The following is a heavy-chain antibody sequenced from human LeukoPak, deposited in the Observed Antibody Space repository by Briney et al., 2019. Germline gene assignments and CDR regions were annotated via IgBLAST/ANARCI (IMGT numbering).Heavy chain of an antibody. CDR1: GLTFSNSW. D-gene: IGHD3-10*01. J-gene: IGHJ1*01. V-gene: IGHV3-74*01. CDR3: ARVSGLGTNEYYQY. CDR2: INNDGSYT. Sequence: GGSLRLSCAASGLTFSNSWMHWVRQAPGKGLLWVSRINNDGSYTSYADSVEGRFTISRDNAKNTLNLQTNSLRAEDTAVYYCARVSGLGTNEYYQYWGQGTLVTVHS.